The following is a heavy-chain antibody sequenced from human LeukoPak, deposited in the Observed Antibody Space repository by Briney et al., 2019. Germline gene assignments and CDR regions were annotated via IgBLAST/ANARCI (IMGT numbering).Heavy chain of an antibody. V-gene: IGHV1-2*02. CDR1: GYTLTELS. Sequence: GASVKVSCKVSGYTLTELSMHWVRQAPGQGLEWMGWINPDTGGTNYAQKFQGRVTMTRDTSISTAYMELSGLRSDDTAVYYCAREGVVKGTDVWGQGTTVTVSS. CDR3: AREGVVKGTDV. CDR2: INPDTGGT. J-gene: IGHJ6*02.